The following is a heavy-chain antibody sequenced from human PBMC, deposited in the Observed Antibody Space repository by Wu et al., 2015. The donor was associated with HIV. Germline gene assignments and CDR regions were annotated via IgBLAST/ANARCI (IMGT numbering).Heavy chain of an antibody. CDR3: ASGRRGAPLWYFDS. D-gene: IGHD3-10*01. J-gene: IGHJ4*02. V-gene: IGHV1-2*02. CDR1: EYRFIGNY. CDR2: IDPNSGGT. Sequence: QVQLVQSGAEVKKPGASVKVSCKASEYRFIGNYIHWVRQAPGQGLEWMGWIDPNSGGTNSAQKFQGRVTMTRDTSISTAYMELSGLRSDDTAVYYCASGRRGAPLWYFDSWGQGTLVTVSS.